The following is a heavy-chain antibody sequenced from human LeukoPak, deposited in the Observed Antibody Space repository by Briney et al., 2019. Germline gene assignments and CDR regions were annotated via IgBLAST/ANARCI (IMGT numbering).Heavy chain of an antibody. CDR1: GLSFGAHA. V-gene: IGHV3-23*01. D-gene: IGHD3-3*01. CDR3: AKSSPPLRFLEWLCFDY. Sequence: GGSLRLSCAASGLSFGAHAMHWVRQAPGKGLEWVSAISGSGGSTYYADSVKGRFTISRDNSKNTLYLQMNSLRAEDTAVYYCAKSSPPLRFLEWLCFDYWGQGTLVTVSS. CDR2: ISGSGGST. J-gene: IGHJ4*02.